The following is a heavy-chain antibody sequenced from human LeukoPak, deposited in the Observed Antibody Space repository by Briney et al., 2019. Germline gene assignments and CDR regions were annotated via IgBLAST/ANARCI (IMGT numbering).Heavy chain of an antibody. CDR1: GYTFTRYY. Sequence: ASVKVSCKASGYTFTRYYMHWVRQAPGQGLEWMGWINHNSGGTNYAQKFQGRVTMTRHTSISTAYMELSRLRTDDMAVYYCARVYCSSTSCPPQFDYWGQGTLVTVSS. V-gene: IGHV1-2*02. D-gene: IGHD2-2*01. J-gene: IGHJ4*02. CDR2: INHNSGGT. CDR3: ARVYCSSTSCPPQFDY.